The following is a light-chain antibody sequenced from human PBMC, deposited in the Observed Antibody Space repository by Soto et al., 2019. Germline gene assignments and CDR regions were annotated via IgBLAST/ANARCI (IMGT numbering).Light chain of an antibody. CDR2: EVT. Sequence: QAALSQPPSASGSPGQAVTISCTGTSSDVGGYDYVSWHQQHPGKAPKLMIYEVTKRPSGVPDRFSGSKSGNTASLTVSGLQAEDEADYYCASYGGNNNLVFGSGTKVTVL. CDR3: ASYGGNNNLV. V-gene: IGLV2-8*01. CDR1: SSDVGGYDY. J-gene: IGLJ1*01.